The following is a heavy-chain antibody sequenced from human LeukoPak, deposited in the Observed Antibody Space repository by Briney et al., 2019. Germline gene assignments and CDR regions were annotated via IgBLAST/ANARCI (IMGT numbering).Heavy chain of an antibody. J-gene: IGHJ6*02. Sequence: PSETLSLTCAVSGGSISRGGYSCRWIRQPPGKGLEWIGYIYHSGSTYYNPSLKSRVTISVDRSKNQFSLKLSSVTAADAAVYYCARGRGDYYYYYGMDVWGQGTTVTVSS. CDR2: IYHSGST. D-gene: IGHD2-21*02. CDR3: ARGRGDYYYYYGMDV. CDR1: GGSISRGGYS. V-gene: IGHV4-30-2*01.